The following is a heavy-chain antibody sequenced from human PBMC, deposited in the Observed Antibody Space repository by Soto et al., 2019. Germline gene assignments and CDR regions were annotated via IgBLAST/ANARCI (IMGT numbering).Heavy chain of an antibody. D-gene: IGHD7-27*01. Sequence: SETLSLTCTVSGGSISSSSYYWGWIRQPPGKGLEWVGSIYYSGSTYCNPSLKTRVTISVDTSKNQFSLKLSSVTADDTAVYYCARESNAHFDYWGQGTMVTVSS. J-gene: IGHJ4*02. CDR1: GGSISSSSYY. V-gene: IGHV4-39*02. CDR3: ARESNAHFDY. CDR2: IYYSGST.